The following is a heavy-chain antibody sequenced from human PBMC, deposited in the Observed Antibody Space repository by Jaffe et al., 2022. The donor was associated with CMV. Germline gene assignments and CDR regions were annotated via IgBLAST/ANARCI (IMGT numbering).Heavy chain of an antibody. J-gene: IGHJ4*02. CDR3: TTDLWGPDYGDPRL. CDR1: GFTFSNAW. D-gene: IGHD4-17*01. CDR2: IKSKTDGGTT. Sequence: EVQLVESGGGLVKPGGSLRLSCAASGFTFSNAWMSWVRQAPGKGLEWVGRIKSKTDGGTTDYAAPVKGRFTISRDDSKNTLYLQMNSLKTEDTAVYYCTTDLWGPDYGDPRLWGQGTLVTVSS. V-gene: IGHV3-15*01.